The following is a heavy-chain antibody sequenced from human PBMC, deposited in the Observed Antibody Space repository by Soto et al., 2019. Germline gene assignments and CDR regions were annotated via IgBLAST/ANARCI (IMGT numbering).Heavy chain of an antibody. D-gene: IGHD3-10*01. CDR1: GGSISSYY. V-gene: IGHV4-59*01. Sequence: QVQLQESGPGLVKPSETLSLTCTVSGGSISSYYWSWIRQPPGKGLEWIGYIYYSGSTNYNPSLKSRVTISVDTSKNQCSLKLSSVTAADTAVYYCARRVLWFGELLAWFDPWGQGTRVTVSS. CDR3: ARRVLWFGELLAWFDP. J-gene: IGHJ5*02. CDR2: IYYSGST.